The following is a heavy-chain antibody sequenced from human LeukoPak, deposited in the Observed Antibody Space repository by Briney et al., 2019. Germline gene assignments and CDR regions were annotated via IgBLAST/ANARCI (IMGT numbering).Heavy chain of an antibody. Sequence: GGSLRLSCAASGFTFSSYTMNWVRQAPGKGLEWVSSITSSSSYIYYADSVKGRFTISRDNAKNTLYLQMNSLRAEDTAVYYCASLRGATYYDSSGNDYWGQGTLVTVSS. CDR1: GFTFSSYT. V-gene: IGHV3-21*01. J-gene: IGHJ4*02. CDR2: ITSSSSYI. D-gene: IGHD3-22*01. CDR3: ASLRGATYYDSSGNDY.